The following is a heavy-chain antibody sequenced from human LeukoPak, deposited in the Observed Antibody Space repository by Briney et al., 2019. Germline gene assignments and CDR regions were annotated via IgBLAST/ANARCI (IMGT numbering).Heavy chain of an antibody. CDR2: ISGSGGST. CDR3: VRDEWFGEYAY. J-gene: IGHJ4*02. Sequence: GGTLRLSCAASGFTFSSYGMSWVRQAPGKGLEWVSAISGSGGSTYYADSVKGRFTTSRDNSKNTLYLQMNSLRAEDTAVYYCVRDEWFGEYAYWGQGTLVTVSS. D-gene: IGHD3-10*01. V-gene: IGHV3-23*01. CDR1: GFTFSSYG.